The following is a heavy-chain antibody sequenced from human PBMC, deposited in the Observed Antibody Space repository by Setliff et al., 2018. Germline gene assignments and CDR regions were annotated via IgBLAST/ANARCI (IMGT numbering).Heavy chain of an antibody. Sequence: PSETLSLTCAVSGYSIRSGNYWGWIRQPPGKGLEWIGEIIHSGSTNYNPSLKSRVTISVDTSKKKFSLKLSSATAADPAVYYCARGIVAGTGAPGYWGQGTLVTVSS. CDR2: IIHSGST. CDR3: ARGIVAGTGAPGY. CDR1: GYSIRSGNY. J-gene: IGHJ4*02. D-gene: IGHD6-19*01. V-gene: IGHV4-38-2*01.